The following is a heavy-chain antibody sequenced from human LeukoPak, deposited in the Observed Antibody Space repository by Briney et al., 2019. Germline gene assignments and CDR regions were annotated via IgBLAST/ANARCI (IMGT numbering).Heavy chain of an antibody. CDR2: ISSYSSTI. J-gene: IGHJ4*02. Sequence: GGSLRLSCAASGFTFSSYSMNWVRQAPGKGLEWVSYISSYSSTIHYADSVKGRFTISRDNAKNSLYLQMNSLRAEDTAVYYCARDEDPTYYEDWGQGTLVTVSS. CDR3: ARDEDPTYYED. V-gene: IGHV3-48*01. CDR1: GFTFSSYS.